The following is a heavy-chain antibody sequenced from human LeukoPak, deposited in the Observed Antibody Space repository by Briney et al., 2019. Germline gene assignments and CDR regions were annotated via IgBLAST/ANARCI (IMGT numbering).Heavy chain of an antibody. CDR2: ISGSGDST. Sequence: SGGSLRLSCAASGFTFSSYAMSWVRQAPGKGREWVSGISGSGDSTNYADSVKGRFTISRDNSKNTLYLQMNSLRVEDTAVYYCAKDRTPTVTTTDYWGQGTLVTVSS. CDR1: GFTFSSYA. V-gene: IGHV3-23*01. CDR3: AKDRTPTVTTTDY. D-gene: IGHD4-17*01. J-gene: IGHJ4*02.